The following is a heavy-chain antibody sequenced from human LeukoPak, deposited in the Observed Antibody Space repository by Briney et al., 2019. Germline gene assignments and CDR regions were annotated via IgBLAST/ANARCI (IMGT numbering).Heavy chain of an antibody. CDR1: GFTFSSYA. J-gene: IGHJ4*02. V-gene: IGHV3-23*01. CDR3: AKDSRVGGYYFDY. CDR2: ISGSGGST. D-gene: IGHD3-10*01. Sequence: PGASLRLSCAASGFTFSSYAMSWVRQAPGKGLEWVSAISGSGGSTYYVDSVKGRFTISRDNSKNTLYLQMNSLRAEDTAVYYCAKDSRVGGYYFDYWGQGTLVTVSS.